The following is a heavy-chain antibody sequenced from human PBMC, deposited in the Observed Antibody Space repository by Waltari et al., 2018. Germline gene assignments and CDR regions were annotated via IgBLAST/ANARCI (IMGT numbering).Heavy chain of an antibody. V-gene: IGHV1-46*01. J-gene: IGHJ5*02. CDR3: AGDRLGLGGHQWLVRANCFDP. D-gene: IGHD6-19*01. Sequence: QVQLVQSGAEVKKPGASVKICCKASGYTFTSYSMHWVRQAPGQGLEWMGIVNPSGDSTTYAQDCQGRLTLTRDTSRSTVDMELGSLRSEDTAVYCCAGDRLGLGGHQWLVRANCFDPWGQGTLVTVSS. CDR1: GYTFTSYS. CDR2: VNPSGDST.